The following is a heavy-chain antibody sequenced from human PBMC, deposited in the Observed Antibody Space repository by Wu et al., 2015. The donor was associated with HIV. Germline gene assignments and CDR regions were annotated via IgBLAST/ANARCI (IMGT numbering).Heavy chain of an antibody. D-gene: IGHD3-22*01. CDR3: ARDLAYYYDSSGYYPGAFDI. V-gene: IGHV1-69*13. J-gene: IGHJ3*02. CDR1: GGTFSSYA. Sequence: QVQLVQSGAEVKKPGSSVKVSCKASGGTFSSYAISWVRQAPGQGLEWMGRIIPIFGTANYAQKFQGRVTITADESTSTAYMELSSLRSEDTAVYYCARDLAYYYDSSGYYPGAFDIWGQGTMVTVSS. CDR2: IIPIFGTA.